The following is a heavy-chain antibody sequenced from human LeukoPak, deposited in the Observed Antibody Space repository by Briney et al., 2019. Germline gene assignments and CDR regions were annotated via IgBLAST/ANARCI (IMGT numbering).Heavy chain of an antibody. J-gene: IGHJ4*02. V-gene: IGHV5-51*01. D-gene: IGHD6-19*01. CDR2: IYPGDSDT. Sequence: GASLKISCKGFGSSFTNHWIGWVRQMPGKGLEWMGIIYPGDSDTRYSPSFQGQVTVSVDKSISTAYLQWSSLKASDTAMYYCARGDISGYGLFDYWGQGTLVTVSS. CDR3: ARGDISGYGLFDY. CDR1: GSSFTNHW.